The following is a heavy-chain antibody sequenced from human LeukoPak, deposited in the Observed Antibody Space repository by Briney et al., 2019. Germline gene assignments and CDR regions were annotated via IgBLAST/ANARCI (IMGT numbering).Heavy chain of an antibody. Sequence: GGSLRLSCAASGFTFSSYNMNWVRQAPGKGPEWVSCISSSGSYTYYADSVKGRFTISRDNAKNSLNLQMNSLRAEDTAVYYCARDVYIAARSGQSDYWGKGTLVTVSS. D-gene: IGHD6-6*01. CDR3: ARDVYIAARSGQSDY. V-gene: IGHV3-21*01. CDR2: ISSSGSYT. J-gene: IGHJ4*02. CDR1: GFTFSSYN.